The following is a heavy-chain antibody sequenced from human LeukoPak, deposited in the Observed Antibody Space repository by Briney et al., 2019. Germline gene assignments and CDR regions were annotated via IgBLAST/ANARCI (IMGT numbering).Heavy chain of an antibody. D-gene: IGHD1-7*01. CDR3: ARDNWNYGSSMDV. CDR1: GYTFTSYG. Sequence: ASVTVSCKASGYTFTSYGISWVRQAPGQGLEWMGWISAYNGNTNYAQKLQGRVTMTTDTSTSTAYMELRGLRSDDTAVYYCARDNWNYGSSMDVWGQGTTVTVS. J-gene: IGHJ6*02. CDR2: ISAYNGNT. V-gene: IGHV1-18*01.